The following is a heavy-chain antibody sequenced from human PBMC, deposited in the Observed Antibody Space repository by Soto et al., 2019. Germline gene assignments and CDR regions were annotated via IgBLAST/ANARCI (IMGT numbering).Heavy chain of an antibody. CDR2: IYPGDSDT. CDR1: GYSFTSYW. J-gene: IGHJ5*02. D-gene: IGHD1-26*01. V-gene: IGHV5-51*01. Sequence: PGESLKISCKGSGYSFTSYWIGWVRQMPGKGLEWMGIIYPGDSDTRYSPSFQGQVTISADKSISTAYLQWSSLKASDTAMYYCARHVVYRGSYYSAQNWFDPWGQGTLVTVYS. CDR3: ARHVVYRGSYYSAQNWFDP.